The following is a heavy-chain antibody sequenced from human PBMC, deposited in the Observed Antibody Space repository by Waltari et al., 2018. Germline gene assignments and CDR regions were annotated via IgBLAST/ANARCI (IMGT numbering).Heavy chain of an antibody. CDR1: GGSISSSSYY. CDR2: IYYSGGT. Sequence: QLQLQESGPGLVKPSETLSLTCTVSGGSISSSSYYWGWIRQPPGKGLEWIGSIYYSGGTYYNPSLKSRVTISVDTSKNQFSLKLSSVTAADTAVYYCARELSEQQLGWGNYFDYWGQGTLVTVSS. V-gene: IGHV4-39*01. D-gene: IGHD6-13*01. J-gene: IGHJ4*02. CDR3: ARELSEQQLGWGNYFDY.